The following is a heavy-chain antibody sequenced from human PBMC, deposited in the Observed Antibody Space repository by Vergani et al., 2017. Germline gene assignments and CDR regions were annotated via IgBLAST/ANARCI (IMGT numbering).Heavy chain of an antibody. CDR2: ISVQNFLT. CDR1: GFTFTAHG. J-gene: IGHJ6*02. CDR3: ARDCTSGGCPDNYGMDV. D-gene: IGHD2-8*01. V-gene: IGHV3-23*01. Sequence: EVQLLESGGGSAQPGESLRLSCVASGFTFTAHGLNWVRQAPGKGLEWVSGISVQNFLTHYADSVKGRFTISRDNSKNTLSLQMRSLRAEDAAVYYCARDCTSGGCPDNYGMDVWGQGATVTVSS.